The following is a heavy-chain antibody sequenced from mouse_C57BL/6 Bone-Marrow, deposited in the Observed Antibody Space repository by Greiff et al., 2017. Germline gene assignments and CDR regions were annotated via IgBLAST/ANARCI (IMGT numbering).Heavy chain of an antibody. CDR2: IRSKSSNYAT. V-gene: IGHV10-3*01. J-gene: IGHJ4*01. CDR1: GFTFNTYA. Sequence: EVMLVESGGGLVQPKGSLKLSCAASGFTFNTYAMHWVRQAPGKGLEWVARIRSKSSNYATYYADSVKDRFTISRDDSQSMLYLQMNNLKTEDTAMYYCVRDRGLYDGYYGAMDYWGQGTSVTVSS. D-gene: IGHD2-3*01. CDR3: VRDRGLYDGYYGAMDY.